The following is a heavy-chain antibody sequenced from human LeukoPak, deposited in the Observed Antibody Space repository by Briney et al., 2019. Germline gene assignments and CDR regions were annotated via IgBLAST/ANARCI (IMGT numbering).Heavy chain of an antibody. CDR2: ISSSSRTI. J-gene: IGHJ5*02. CDR1: GFTVSSNY. D-gene: IGHD3-10*01. V-gene: IGHV3-48*02. CDR3: ARVAAYFGDALDP. Sequence: GGSLRLSCAASGFTVSSNYMNWVRQAPGKGLEWVSYISSSSRTIYYADSVTGRFTISRDNAKSSLYLQMNSLRDEDTAVYYCARVAAYFGDALDPWGQGTLVTVSS.